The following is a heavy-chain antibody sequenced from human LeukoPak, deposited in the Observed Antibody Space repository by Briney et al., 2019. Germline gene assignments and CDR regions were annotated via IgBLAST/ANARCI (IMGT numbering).Heavy chain of an antibody. Sequence: PGRSLRLSRTASGFIFSDYGMSWVRQAPGKGLEWVSSINWNSGTTGYAESVKGRFTISRDNARNTLYLQMNSLRAGDTAFYFCARDPFTGTGSHSGYYYYPMDVWGQGTTVTVSS. CDR2: INWNSGTT. CDR3: ARDPFTGTGSHSGYYYYPMDV. J-gene: IGHJ6*02. V-gene: IGHV3-20*04. D-gene: IGHD6-19*01. CDR1: GFIFSDYG.